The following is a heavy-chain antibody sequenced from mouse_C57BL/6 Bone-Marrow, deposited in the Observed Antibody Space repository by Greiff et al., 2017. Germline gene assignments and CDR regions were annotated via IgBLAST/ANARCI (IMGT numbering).Heavy chain of an antibody. CDR1: GFTFSSYA. CDR2: ISDGGSYT. D-gene: IGHD2-12*01. V-gene: IGHV5-4*01. J-gene: IGHJ4*01. Sequence: EVMLVESGGGLVKPGGSLKLSCAASGFTFSSYAMSWVRQTPEKRLEWVATISDGGSYTYYPDNVKGRFTISRDNAKNNLYLQMSHLKSEDTAMYYCARDSSYDAMDYWGQGTSVTVSS. CDR3: ARDSSYDAMDY.